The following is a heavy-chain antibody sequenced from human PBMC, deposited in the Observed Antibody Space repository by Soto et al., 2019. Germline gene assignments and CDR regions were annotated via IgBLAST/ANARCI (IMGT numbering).Heavy chain of an antibody. CDR3: TTVLSSSSWYPSLYYYGMDV. V-gene: IGHV3-15*01. J-gene: IGHJ6*02. CDR2: IKSKTDGGTT. D-gene: IGHD6-13*01. Sequence: GGSLRLSCTASGFTFSNAWMSWVRQAPGKGLEWVGRIKSKTDGGTTDYAAPVKGRFTISRDDSKNTLYLQMNSLKTEDTAVYYCTTVLSSSSWYPSLYYYGMDVWGQGTTVTVSS. CDR1: GFTFSNAW.